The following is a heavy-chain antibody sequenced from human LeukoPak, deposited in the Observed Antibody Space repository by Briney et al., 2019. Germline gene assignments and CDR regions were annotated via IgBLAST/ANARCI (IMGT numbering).Heavy chain of an antibody. CDR1: GFTFSSYT. Sequence: GGSLRLSCTASGFTFSSYTMSWARQAPGKGLEWVSAISGSGDSTYYTDSVKGRFTISRDNSKNTLYLQMNILRAEDTAVYYCAKERRTVAGTVCDYWGQGTLVTVSS. J-gene: IGHJ4*02. CDR3: AKERRTVAGTVCDY. V-gene: IGHV3-23*01. CDR2: ISGSGDST. D-gene: IGHD6-19*01.